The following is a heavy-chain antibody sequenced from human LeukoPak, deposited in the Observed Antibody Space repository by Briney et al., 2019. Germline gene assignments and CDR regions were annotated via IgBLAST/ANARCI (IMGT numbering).Heavy chain of an antibody. D-gene: IGHD2-2*01. Sequence: GGSLRLSCAASGFTFSSYAMSWVRQAPGKGLEWVSAISGSGGSTYYADSVKGRFTISRDNSKSTLYLQMNSLRAEDTAVYYCAKDRRPSFIVVVPAAIGYWGQGTWSPSPQ. CDR3: AKDRRPSFIVVVPAAIGY. J-gene: IGHJ4*02. V-gene: IGHV3-23*01. CDR1: GFTFSSYA. CDR2: ISGSGGST.